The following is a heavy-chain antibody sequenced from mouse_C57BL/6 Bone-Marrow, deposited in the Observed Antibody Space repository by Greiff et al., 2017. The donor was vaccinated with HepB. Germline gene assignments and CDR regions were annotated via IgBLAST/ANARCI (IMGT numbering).Heavy chain of an antibody. D-gene: IGHD1-1*01. V-gene: IGHV2-2*01. CDR1: GFSFTSYG. CDR2: IWSGGST. J-gene: IGHJ3*01. Sequence: QVQLKESGPGLVQPSQSLSITCTVSGFSFTSYGVHWVRQSPGKGLEWLGVIWSGGSTDYNAAFISRLSISKDNSKSQVFFKMNSLQADDTAIYYCARNGYYYGSSLFAYWGQGTLVTVSA. CDR3: ARNGYYYGSSLFAY.